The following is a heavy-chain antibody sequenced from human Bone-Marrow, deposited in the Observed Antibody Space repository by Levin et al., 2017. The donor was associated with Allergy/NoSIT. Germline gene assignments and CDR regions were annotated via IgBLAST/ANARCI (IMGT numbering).Heavy chain of an antibody. CDR2: INNDGTNT. D-gene: IGHD6-13*01. CDR1: GFTFSTHW. Sequence: GESLKISCTASGFTFSTHWMHWVRQAPGKGLVWVSHINNDGTNTTYADSVTGRFTISRDNAKKTLYLQMNTVRVEDTAVYYCARVAFNSRWFPRYFDLWGRGTLVTVSS. J-gene: IGHJ2*01. V-gene: IGHV3-74*01. CDR3: ARVAFNSRWFPRYFDL.